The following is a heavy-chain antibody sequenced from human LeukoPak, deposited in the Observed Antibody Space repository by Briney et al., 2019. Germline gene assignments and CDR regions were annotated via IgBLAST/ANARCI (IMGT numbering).Heavy chain of an antibody. D-gene: IGHD5-18*01. CDR1: GDSISSGDYY. Sequence: PSQTLSLTCTVSGDSISSGDYYWSWIRQPPGKGLEWLGYIYYSGSTNYNPSLKSRVTISVDTSKNQFSLKLSSVTAADTAVYYCARGGYSYGYWSFDYWGQGTLVTVSS. CDR3: ARGGYSYGYWSFDY. V-gene: IGHV4-61*08. CDR2: IYYSGST. J-gene: IGHJ4*02.